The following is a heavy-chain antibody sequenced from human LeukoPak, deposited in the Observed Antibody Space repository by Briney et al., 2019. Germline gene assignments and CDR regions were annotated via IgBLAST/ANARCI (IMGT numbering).Heavy chain of an antibody. J-gene: IGHJ6*02. CDR1: GFTFSNYA. D-gene: IGHD3-10*01. CDR2: ISGSGGTT. CDR3: AEAGAGGYYYNGMDV. Sequence: PGASLRLSCAASGFTFSNYAMSWVRQAPGKGLEWVSVISGSGGTTYYAKSVKGRSTISRDNSKNTLYLQMNSLRAEDTAVYYCAEAGAGGYYYNGMDVWGQGTTVSVSS. V-gene: IGHV3-23*01.